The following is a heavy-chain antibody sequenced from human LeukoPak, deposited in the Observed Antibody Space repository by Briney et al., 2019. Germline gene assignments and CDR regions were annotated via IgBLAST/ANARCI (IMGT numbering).Heavy chain of an antibody. CDR3: TLGWYEVY. J-gene: IGHJ4*02. D-gene: IGHD6-19*01. Sequence: LRLSCAVSGFTFSNSPMSWVRRAPGKGLEWVSAITGSGGGTYYADSVKGRFTISRDNSKNTLYLQMNSLRAEDTAVYYCTLGWYEVYWGQGTLVTVSS. V-gene: IGHV3-23*01. CDR2: ITGSGGGT. CDR1: GFTFSNSP.